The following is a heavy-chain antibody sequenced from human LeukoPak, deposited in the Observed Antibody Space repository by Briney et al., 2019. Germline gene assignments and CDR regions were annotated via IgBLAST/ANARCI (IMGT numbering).Heavy chain of an antibody. J-gene: IGHJ4*02. CDR2: IFHTGST. Sequence: KPSETLSLTCTDSGGSISSNYWSWIRQPPGKGLEWIAYIFHTGSTNYNPSLKSRVTISVDTSKNQFSLKLNSVTAADTAVYYCARHIRGAYYYFDYWGQGTLVTVSS. V-gene: IGHV4-59*08. D-gene: IGHD3-10*01. CDR1: GGSISSNY. CDR3: ARHIRGAYYYFDY.